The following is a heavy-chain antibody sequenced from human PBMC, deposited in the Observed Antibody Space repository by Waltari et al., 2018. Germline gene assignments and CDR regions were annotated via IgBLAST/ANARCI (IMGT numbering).Heavy chain of an antibody. CDR2: IRGSVGST. Sequence: EVQLLESGGGLVQPGGSLRLSCAASGFTFSSYAMSWVRQAPGQGLEWLSAIRGSVGSTYYADSVKGRFTISRDNSKNTLYLQMNSLRAEDTAVYYCAKGLEPRPYYYYGMDVWGQGTTVTVSS. V-gene: IGHV3-23*01. D-gene: IGHD1-1*01. CDR3: AKGLEPRPYYYYGMDV. CDR1: GFTFSSYA. J-gene: IGHJ6*02.